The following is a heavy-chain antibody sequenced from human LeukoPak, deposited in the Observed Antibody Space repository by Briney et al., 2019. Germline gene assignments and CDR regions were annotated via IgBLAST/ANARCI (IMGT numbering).Heavy chain of an antibody. CDR1: GFTFSSYG. CDR3: AKDRDSSGYFHFDY. Sequence: GGSLRRSCAASGFTFSSYGWHWVRQAPGKGLEWVAVIWYDGSNKYYAYSVKGRFTISRDNSKNSLYLQMNSLRAEDTAVYYCAKDRDSSGYFHFDYWGQGTLVTVSS. V-gene: IGHV3-33*06. J-gene: IGHJ4*02. CDR2: IWYDGSNK. D-gene: IGHD3-22*01.